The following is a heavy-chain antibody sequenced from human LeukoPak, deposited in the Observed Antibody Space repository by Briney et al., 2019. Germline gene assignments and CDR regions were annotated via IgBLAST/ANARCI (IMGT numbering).Heavy chain of an antibody. V-gene: IGHV1-18*01. D-gene: IGHD6-19*01. CDR1: GYTFTSDS. Sequence: ASVKVSCKASGYTFTSDSISWVRQAPGQGLEWMGWISAYNGNTNYAQKLQGRVTMTTDTSTCTAYMELRSLRSDDTAVYYCARSGTGSGCYYYFDYWGQGTLVTVSS. CDR3: ARSGTGSGCYYYFDY. CDR2: ISAYNGNT. J-gene: IGHJ4*02.